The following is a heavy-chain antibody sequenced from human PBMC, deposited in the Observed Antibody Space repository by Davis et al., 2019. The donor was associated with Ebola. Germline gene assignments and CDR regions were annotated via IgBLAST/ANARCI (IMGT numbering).Heavy chain of an antibody. CDR1: RVTSTTNW. CDR3: VRDPALVVTGGGWFFGL. Sequence: GGSLRLSCAASRVTSTTNWIHWVRQAPGKGLEWVSFISSSSNYIYYADSVKGRFTVSRDNAKNSLYLQMNSLRAEDTAVYYCVRDPALVVTGGGWFFGLWGRGTLVTVSS. J-gene: IGHJ2*01. D-gene: IGHD2-21*02. CDR2: ISSSSNYI. V-gene: IGHV3-21*01.